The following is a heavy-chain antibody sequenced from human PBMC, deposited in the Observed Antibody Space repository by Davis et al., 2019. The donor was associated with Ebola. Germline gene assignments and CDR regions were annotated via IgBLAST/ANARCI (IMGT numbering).Heavy chain of an antibody. CDR3: TKPFQAYCSGDCSVYFFDH. CDR1: GFAFRSYG. D-gene: IGHD2-21*02. CDR2: ISHDGINK. J-gene: IGHJ4*02. Sequence: GESLKISCAASGFAFRSYGIHWVRQAPGKGLEWVAVISHDGINKYYSDSVKGRFTVSRDNSKNMLYVQMNSLRPEDTAVYYCTKPFQAYCSGDCSVYFFDHWGQGTLVTVSS. V-gene: IGHV3-30*18.